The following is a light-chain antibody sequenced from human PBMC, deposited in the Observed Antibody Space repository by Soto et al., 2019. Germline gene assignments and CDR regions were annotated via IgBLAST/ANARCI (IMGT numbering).Light chain of an antibody. CDR2: GAC. J-gene: IGKJ2*01. CDR3: QQYGSSPGT. V-gene: IGKV3-20*01. Sequence: EIVLTQSPGTLSLSPGERATLSCRASQSISSSYLAWYQQKPGQAPRLLIYGACSRATGIPDRFSGRGSGTDFTLTISRLEPEDLAVYYCQQYGSSPGTFGQGTKLELK. CDR1: QSISSSY.